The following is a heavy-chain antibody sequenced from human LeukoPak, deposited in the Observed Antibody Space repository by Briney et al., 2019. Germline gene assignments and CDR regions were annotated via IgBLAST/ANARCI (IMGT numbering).Heavy chain of an antibody. CDR3: ASGSGSYYRIDY. CDR1: GFTFSSYA. D-gene: IGHD3-10*01. J-gene: IGHJ4*02. CDR2: ISYDGSNK. Sequence: PGRSLRLSCAASGFTFSSYAMHWVRQAPGKGLEWVAVISYDGSNKYYADSVKGRFTISRDNSKSTLYLQMNSLRAEDTAVYYCASGSGSYYRIDYWGQGTLVTVSS. V-gene: IGHV3-30*04.